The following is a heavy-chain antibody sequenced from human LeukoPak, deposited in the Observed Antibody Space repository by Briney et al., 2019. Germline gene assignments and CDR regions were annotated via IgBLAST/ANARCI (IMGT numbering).Heavy chain of an antibody. Sequence: ASVKVSCKASGYTFTSYYMHWVRQVPGQGLEWMGIINPSGSDAGYAQKFQGRVTVTRDTSTSTVYMELSSLRSEDTAVYYCAREMATSTRPFDYWGQGTLVTVSS. CDR3: AREMATSTRPFDY. J-gene: IGHJ4*02. CDR1: GYTFTSYY. V-gene: IGHV1-46*01. CDR2: INPSGSDA. D-gene: IGHD5-24*01.